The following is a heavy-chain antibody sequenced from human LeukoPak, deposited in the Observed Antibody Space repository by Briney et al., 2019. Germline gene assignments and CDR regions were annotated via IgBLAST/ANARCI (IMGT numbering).Heavy chain of an antibody. Sequence: PSETLSLTCTVSGGSISSDNFYWGWIRQPPGKGLEWIGTIFYSGSTYYNPSRKSRVIISVATSKKQFSLKLSSVTAADTAVYYCARTYYYGSGTRRNGFDIWGQGTMVTVSS. J-gene: IGHJ3*02. CDR3: ARTYYYGSGTRRNGFDI. D-gene: IGHD3-10*01. CDR2: IFYSGST. CDR1: GGSISSDNFY. V-gene: IGHV4-39*01.